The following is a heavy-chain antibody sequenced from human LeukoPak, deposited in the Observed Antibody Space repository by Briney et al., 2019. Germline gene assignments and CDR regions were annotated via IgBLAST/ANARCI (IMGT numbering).Heavy chain of an antibody. V-gene: IGHV3-23*01. CDR1: GGSISSYY. CDR2: ISGSGGST. CDR3: AKDVVGIDY. Sequence: PSETLSLTCTVSGGSISSYYWSWVRQAPGKGLEWVSAISGSGGSTYYADSVKGRFTISRDNSKNTLYLQMNSLRAEDTAVYYCAKDVVGIDYWGQGTLVTVSS. D-gene: IGHD2-21*01. J-gene: IGHJ4*02.